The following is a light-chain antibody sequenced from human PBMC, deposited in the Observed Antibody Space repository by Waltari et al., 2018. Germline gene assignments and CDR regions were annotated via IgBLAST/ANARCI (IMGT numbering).Light chain of an antibody. J-gene: IGLJ1*01. CDR3: CSYAGTNTYV. CDR1: SGDIGSYSF. CDR2: EVT. V-gene: IGLV2-23*02. Sequence: QSALTQPASLSGSPGQSITISCSGTSGDIGSYSFVSWYQQHPGQAPKVVMYEVTKRPSGVADRVSGSVSGNTASLTISGLQAEDEAQYYCCSYAGTNTYVFGTGTKVTVL.